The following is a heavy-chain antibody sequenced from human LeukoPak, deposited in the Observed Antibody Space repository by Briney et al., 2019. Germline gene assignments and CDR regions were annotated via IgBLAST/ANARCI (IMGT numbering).Heavy chain of an antibody. D-gene: IGHD1/OR15-1a*01. V-gene: IGHV3-48*03. Sequence: GSLRLSCAASGFTFSSYEMNWVRQAPGKGLEWPSYISGSGRTIYYADSVRGRFTISRDNARNSLYLQMKSLRADDTAVYYCTRVENIGMDVWGQGTTVTVSS. CDR2: ISGSGRTI. CDR3: TRVENIGMDV. J-gene: IGHJ6*02. CDR1: GFTFSSYE.